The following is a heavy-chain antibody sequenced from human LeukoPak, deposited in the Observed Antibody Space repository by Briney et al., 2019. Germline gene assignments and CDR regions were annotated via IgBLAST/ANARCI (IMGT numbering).Heavy chain of an antibody. CDR3: ARDSVVVDYYFDY. CDR2: ISSSSSYI. V-gene: IGHV3-21*01. J-gene: IGHJ4*02. CDR1: GFTFSSYS. Sequence: GGSLRLSCAASGFTFSSYSMNWVRQAPGKGLEWVSSISSSSSYIYYADSVKGRFTISRDNAKNSLYLQMNSLRAEDTAVYYCARDSVVVDYYFDYWGQGTLVTVSS. D-gene: IGHD3-22*01.